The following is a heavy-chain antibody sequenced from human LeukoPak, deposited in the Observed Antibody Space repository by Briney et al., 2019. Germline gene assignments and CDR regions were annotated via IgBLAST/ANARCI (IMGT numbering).Heavy chain of an antibody. D-gene: IGHD2-15*01. CDR1: GYSISSGYY. J-gene: IGHJ3*02. Sequence: PSETLSLTCTVSGYSISSGYYWGWIRQPPGKGLEWIGSIYHSGSTYYNPPLKSRVTISVDTSKNQFSLKLSSVTAADTAVYYCARCPATVEFDAFDIWGQGTMVTVSS. CDR2: IYHSGST. CDR3: ARCPATVEFDAFDI. V-gene: IGHV4-38-2*02.